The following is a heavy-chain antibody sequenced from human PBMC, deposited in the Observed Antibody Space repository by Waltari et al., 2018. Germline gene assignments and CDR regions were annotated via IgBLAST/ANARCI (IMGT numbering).Heavy chain of an antibody. J-gene: IGHJ6*02. CDR3: ARDVAVAARDYYGMDV. CDR2: INPNSGGT. Sequence: QVQLVQSGAEVKKPGASVKVSCKASGYTFPGYYMHWVRQAPGQGLEWMGWINPNSGGTNYAQKFQGRVTMTRDTSISTAYMELSRLRSDDTAVYYCARDVAVAARDYYGMDVWGQGTTVTVSS. D-gene: IGHD6-19*01. CDR1: GYTFPGYY. V-gene: IGHV1-2*02.